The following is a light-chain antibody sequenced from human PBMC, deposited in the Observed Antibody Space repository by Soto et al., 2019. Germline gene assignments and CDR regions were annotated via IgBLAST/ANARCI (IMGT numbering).Light chain of an antibody. J-gene: IGKJ2*03. Sequence: DIQMTQSPSSLSASVGDRVSITCRASRSGSRSLNWYQLKTGEAPKLLIYDASNLQSGVPSRFSGSESGTDFTLTISSLQPEEFATYYCQQSHDFPYSFGQGTRLEI. V-gene: IGKV1-39*01. CDR2: DAS. CDR1: RSGSRS. CDR3: QQSHDFPYS.